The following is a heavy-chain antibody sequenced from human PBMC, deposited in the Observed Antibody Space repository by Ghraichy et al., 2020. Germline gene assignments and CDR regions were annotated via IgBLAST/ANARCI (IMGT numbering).Heavy chain of an antibody. CDR1: GGSIGTDY. CDR3: ARVAVAALRGDWFDP. Sequence: SETLSLTCSVSGGSIGTDYWGWIRQPPGKELDGIDYVYYTGSTSYNPSLKSRLTISVDTSKNQFSLKLASVTAADTAVYYCARVAVAALRGDWFDPWGQGTLVTVSS. J-gene: IGHJ5*02. CDR2: VYYTGST. D-gene: IGHD3-3*02. V-gene: IGHV4-59*01.